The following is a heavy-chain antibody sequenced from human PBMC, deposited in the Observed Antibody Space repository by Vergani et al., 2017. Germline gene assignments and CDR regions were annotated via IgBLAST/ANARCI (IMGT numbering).Heavy chain of an antibody. D-gene: IGHD3-22*01. J-gene: IGHJ4*02. CDR3: AEPQGTSAYFYGVFDY. CDR1: GFTFSTYA. V-gene: IGHV3-23*01. Sequence: EVQLLESGGGLVQPGGSLRLSCAASGFTFSTYAMTWVRQAPGKGLEWVSTISSDGGSTYYADSVKGRFTISRDNSKNTLSLQMNSLTAQDTAIYYCAEPQGTSAYFYGVFDYWGQGILGTGSS. CDR2: ISSDGGST.